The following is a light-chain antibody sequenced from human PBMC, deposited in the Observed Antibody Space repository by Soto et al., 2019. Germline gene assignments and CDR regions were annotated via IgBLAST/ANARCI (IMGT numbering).Light chain of an antibody. CDR3: SSYASGGTYV. J-gene: IGLJ1*01. CDR2: DVT. V-gene: IGLV2-14*01. Sequence: SVLPQPASVCGSPGQSIAISCTGTSSDVGGYNSVSWYQQHPGKAPKLMIYDVTNRPSGVSNRFSGSKSGNTASLTISGLQAEDEADYYCSSYASGGTYVFGTGTKVTVL. CDR1: SSDVGGYNS.